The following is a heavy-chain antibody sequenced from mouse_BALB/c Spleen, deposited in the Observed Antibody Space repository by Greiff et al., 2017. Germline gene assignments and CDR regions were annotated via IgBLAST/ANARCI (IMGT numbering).Heavy chain of an antibody. CDR2: ISYSGST. J-gene: IGHJ3*01. D-gene: IGHD4-1*01. V-gene: IGHV3-2*02. CDR3: ATNWDEFAY. CDR1: GYSITSDYA. Sequence: DVKLQESGPGLVKPSQSLSLTCTVTGYSITSDYAWNWIRQFPGNKLEWMGYISYSGSTSYNPSLKSRISITRDTSKNQFFLQLNSVTTEDTATYYCATNWDEFAYWGQGTLVTVSA.